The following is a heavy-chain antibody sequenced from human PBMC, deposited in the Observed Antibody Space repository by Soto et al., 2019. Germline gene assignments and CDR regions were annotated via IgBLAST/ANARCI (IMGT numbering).Heavy chain of an antibody. CDR3: AKDPHYYDRSGELDY. D-gene: IGHD3-22*01. CDR1: GFTFSSYG. Sequence: QVQLVESGGGVVQPGRSLRLSCAASGFTFSSYGMHWVRQAPGKGLEWVAVISYDGNNKYYADSVKGRFTISRDNSKKTLYLQTNSLRAEDTGVYYCAKDPHYYDRSGELDYWGQGTLVTVSS. V-gene: IGHV3-30*18. CDR2: ISYDGNNK. J-gene: IGHJ4*02.